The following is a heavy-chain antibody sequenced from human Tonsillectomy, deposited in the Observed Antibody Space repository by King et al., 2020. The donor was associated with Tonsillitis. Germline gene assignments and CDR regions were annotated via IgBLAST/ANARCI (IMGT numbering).Heavy chain of an antibody. CDR3: ARDSRGVSTVVTPFDY. D-gene: IGHD4-23*01. J-gene: IGHJ4*02. CDR2: ISYDGSNK. Sequence: VQLVESGGGVVQPGRSLRLSCAASGFTFSSYGMHWVRQAPGKGLEWVAVISYDGSNKYYADSVKGRFTISRDNSKNTLYLQMNSLRDGDTAVYYCARDSRGVSTVVTPFDYWGQGTLVTVSS. V-gene: IGHV3-33*05. CDR1: GFTFSSYG.